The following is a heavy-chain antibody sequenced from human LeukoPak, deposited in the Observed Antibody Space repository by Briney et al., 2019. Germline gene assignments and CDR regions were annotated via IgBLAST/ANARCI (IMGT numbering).Heavy chain of an antibody. CDR3: ARADTVRLGELSHFDY. J-gene: IGHJ4*02. D-gene: IGHD3-16*02. Sequence: ASVKVSCKASGYIFTNYAISWVRRAPGQGLEWMGWISTYNGNTKNAQKLQGRVTMTTDTSTSTAYMELRTLRSDDTAVYYCARADTVRLGELSHFDYWGQGTLVTVSS. CDR1: GYIFTNYA. CDR2: ISTYNGNT. V-gene: IGHV1-18*01.